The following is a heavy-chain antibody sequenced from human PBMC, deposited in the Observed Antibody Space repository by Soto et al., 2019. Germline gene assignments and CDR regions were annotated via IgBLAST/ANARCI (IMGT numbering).Heavy chain of an antibody. CDR1: GFRFTTYG. CDR2: ISNDGRDR. D-gene: IGHD1-26*01. Sequence: GGSLRLSCTAAGFRFTTYGMHWVRQAPGKGLEWVAVISNDGRDRYYGDSVRGRFTISRDNSRNSLYLQMNSLRAEDTAVYYCAKVAELWELPRDYYYYGMDVWGQGTTVTVSS. CDR3: AKVAELWELPRDYYYYGMDV. J-gene: IGHJ6*02. V-gene: IGHV3-30*18.